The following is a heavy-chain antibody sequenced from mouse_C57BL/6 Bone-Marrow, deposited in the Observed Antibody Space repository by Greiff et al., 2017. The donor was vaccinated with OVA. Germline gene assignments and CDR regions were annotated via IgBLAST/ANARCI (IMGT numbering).Heavy chain of an antibody. D-gene: IGHD1-1*01. CDR1: GYTFTDHT. V-gene: IGHV1-78*01. CDR2: IYPRDGST. J-gene: IGHJ4*01. Sequence: VQLQQSDAELVKPGASVKISCKVSGYTFTDHTIHWMKQRPEQGLEWIGYIYPRDGSTKYNEKFKGKATLTADKSSITAYMQLNSLTSEDSAVYFGARCGYYGSSTYYAMDYWGQGTSVTVSS. CDR3: ARCGYYGSSTYYAMDY.